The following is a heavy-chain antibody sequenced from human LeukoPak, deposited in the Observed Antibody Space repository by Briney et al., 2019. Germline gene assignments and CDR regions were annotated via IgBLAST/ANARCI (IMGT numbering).Heavy chain of an antibody. V-gene: IGHV1-69*06. CDR2: IIPISGTA. CDR3: ARGSELWSPHYFDY. J-gene: IGHJ4*02. CDR1: GGTFSSYA. Sequence: GASVKVSCKASGGTFSSYAISWVRQAPGQGLEWMGGIIPISGTANYAQKFQGRVTITADKSTSTAYMELSSLRSEDTAVYYCARGSELWSPHYFDYWGQGTLVTVSS. D-gene: IGHD5-18*01.